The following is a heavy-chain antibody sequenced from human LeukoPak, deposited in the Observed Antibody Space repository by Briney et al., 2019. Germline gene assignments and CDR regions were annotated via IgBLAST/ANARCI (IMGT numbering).Heavy chain of an antibody. D-gene: IGHD2-2*02. CDR2: MNPNSGNT. Sequence: ASVKVSCKASGYTFTNYDINWVRQATGQGLEWMGWMNPNSGNTGYAQKFQGRVTMTRNTSTSTACMELNSLRSEDTAVYYCARVSRLRRHIVVVPAAIQDSDSSGQPLAYWGQGSLVTVSS. J-gene: IGHJ4*02. V-gene: IGHV1-8*01. CDR3: ARVSRLRRHIVVVPAAIQDSDSSGQPLAY. CDR1: GYTFTNYD.